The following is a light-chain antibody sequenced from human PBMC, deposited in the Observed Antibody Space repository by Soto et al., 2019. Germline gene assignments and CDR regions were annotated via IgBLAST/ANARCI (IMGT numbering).Light chain of an antibody. CDR1: SGHSSYA. Sequence: QSVLTQSPSASASLGASVKLTCTLSSGHSSYAIAWHQQQPEKGPRYLMKLNSDGSHSKGDGIPDRFSGSSSGAERYLTISSLQSEDEAYYYCQTGATGIVVFGGGTKLTVL. V-gene: IGLV4-69*01. CDR2: LNSDGSH. J-gene: IGLJ2*01. CDR3: QTGATGIVV.